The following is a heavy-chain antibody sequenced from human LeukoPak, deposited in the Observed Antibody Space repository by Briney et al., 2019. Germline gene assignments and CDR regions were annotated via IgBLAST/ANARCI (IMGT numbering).Heavy chain of an antibody. CDR3: AAYYYGSGSYTFDY. CDR2: IYYSGST. V-gene: IGHV4-31*09. Sequence: PSQTLSLTCTVSGGSISSGGYYWSWIRQHPGKGLEWIGYIYYSGSTYYNPSLKSRVTISVDRSKNQFSLKLSSVTAADTAVYYCAAYYYGSGSYTFDYWGQGTLVTVSS. D-gene: IGHD3-10*01. J-gene: IGHJ4*02. CDR1: GGSISSGGYY.